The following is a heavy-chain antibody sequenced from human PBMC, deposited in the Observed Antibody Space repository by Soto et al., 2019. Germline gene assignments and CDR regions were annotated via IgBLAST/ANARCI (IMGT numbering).Heavy chain of an antibody. Sequence: SETLSLTCAVSGGSISSGGYSWSWIRQPPGKCLEWIGYSYHSGSTYYNPSLKSRVTISVDRSKNQFSLKLSSVTAADTAVYYYTRTHNPWGLGTLVTVSS. V-gene: IGHV4-30-2*01. CDR1: GGSISSGGYS. CDR2: SYHSGST. J-gene: IGHJ5*02. CDR3: TRTHNP.